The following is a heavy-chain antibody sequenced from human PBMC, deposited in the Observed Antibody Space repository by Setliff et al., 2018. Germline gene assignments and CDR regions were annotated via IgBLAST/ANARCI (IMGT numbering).Heavy chain of an antibody. CDR3: ATLRYFDWFLFDY. J-gene: IGHJ4*02. CDR2: IYYSGST. CDR1: GFSISSGYY. D-gene: IGHD3-9*01. V-gene: IGHV4-38-2*01. Sequence: SETLSLTCAVSGFSISSGYYWGWIRQPPGKGLEWIGSIYYSGSTYYNPSLKSRVTISVDTSKNQFSLKLSSVTAADTAVYYCATLRYFDWFLFDYWGQGTLVTVSS.